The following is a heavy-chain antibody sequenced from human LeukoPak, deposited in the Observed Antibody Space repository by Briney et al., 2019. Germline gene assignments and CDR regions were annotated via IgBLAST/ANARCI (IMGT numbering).Heavy chain of an antibody. CDR1: GFTFSSYA. D-gene: IGHD1-26*01. CDR3: ARGALRLDY. V-gene: IGHV3-21*01. CDR2: ISSSSNYI. J-gene: IGHJ4*02. Sequence: PGGSLRLSCAASGFTFSSYAMSWVRQAPGKGLEWVSSISSSSNYIYYADSVKGRFTISRDNAKNSLYLQMNSLRAEDTAVYYCARGALRLDYWGQGTLVTVSS.